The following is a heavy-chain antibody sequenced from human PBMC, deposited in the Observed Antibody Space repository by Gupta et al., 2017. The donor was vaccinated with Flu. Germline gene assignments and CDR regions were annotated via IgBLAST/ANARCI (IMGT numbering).Heavy chain of an antibody. V-gene: IGHV3-7*01. Sequence: WDGQGQGMGLVWVANINHVGSVKTCVDSVQVRFTTARDNAKNSLYMHMNSLRDEDTAVYFCAQDRAYRALDYWGQGTLVTVSS. CDR2: INHVGSVK. D-gene: IGHD1-26*01. CDR3: AQDRAYRALDY. J-gene: IGHJ4*02.